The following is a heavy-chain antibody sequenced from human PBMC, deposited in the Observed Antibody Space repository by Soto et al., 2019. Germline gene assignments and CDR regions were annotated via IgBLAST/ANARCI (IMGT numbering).Heavy chain of an antibody. CDR3: ARLSSLYYNSDYGGYYFDY. Sequence: QVQLQESGPGLGKPSQTLSLTCTVSGGSIRGGDYYWSWISQHPGKGLEWIGYIFYSGNSFYNPSLKSGVTISVDTSKNQFSLQLSSVTAADTAIYYCARLSSLYYNSDYGGYYFDYWGQGTLVSVSS. V-gene: IGHV4-31*03. CDR1: GGSIRGGDYY. J-gene: IGHJ4*02. D-gene: IGHD3-10*01. CDR2: IFYSGNS.